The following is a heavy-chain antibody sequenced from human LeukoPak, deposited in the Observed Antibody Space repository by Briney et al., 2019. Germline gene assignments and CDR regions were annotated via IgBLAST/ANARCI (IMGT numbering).Heavy chain of an antibody. V-gene: IGHV4-34*01. J-gene: IGHJ6*03. CDR2: VNHGGST. Sequence: PSETLSLTCAVCGGSLSGYYWSWSRQPPGQGLALSGEVNHGGSTNYNSSLKSRVPISVHTSKNQLSLKLSSVTAADTAVYYCARGRYYYDSSGSPRDYYYMDVWGKGTTVTVSS. D-gene: IGHD3-22*01. CDR3: ARGRYYYDSSGSPRDYYYMDV. CDR1: GGSLSGYY.